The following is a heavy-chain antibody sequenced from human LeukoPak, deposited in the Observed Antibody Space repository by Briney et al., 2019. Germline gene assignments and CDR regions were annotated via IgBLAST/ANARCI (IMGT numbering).Heavy chain of an antibody. D-gene: IGHD3-9*01. Sequence: SETLSLTCAVYGGSFSGYYWSWIRQPPGKGLEWIGEINHSGSTNYNPSLKSRVTISVDTSKNQFSLELSSVTAADTAVYYCARGGGSYYDILTGSYYYYYYMDVWGKGTTVTVSS. J-gene: IGHJ6*03. CDR2: INHSGST. CDR1: GGSFSGYY. V-gene: IGHV4-34*01. CDR3: ARGGGSYYDILTGSYYYYYYMDV.